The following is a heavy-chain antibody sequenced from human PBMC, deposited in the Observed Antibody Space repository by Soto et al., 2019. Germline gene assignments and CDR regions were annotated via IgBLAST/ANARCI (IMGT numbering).Heavy chain of an antibody. CDR2: VYYSGSS. J-gene: IGHJ5*02. V-gene: IGHV4-31*03. Sequence: SETLSLTCTVSGDSISGGASFWSWIRQPPGKGLEWIANVYYSGSSYYNPSLKSRLTISVDTTKNQFSLQLKSMTAADTAVYYCAKLSCTSSTCYFPGWFDPWGQGTLVAVSS. D-gene: IGHD2-2*01. CDR3: AKLSCTSSTCYFPGWFDP. CDR1: GDSISGGASF.